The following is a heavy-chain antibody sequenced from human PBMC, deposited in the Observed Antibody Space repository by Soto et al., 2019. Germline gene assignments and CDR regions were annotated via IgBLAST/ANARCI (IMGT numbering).Heavy chain of an antibody. CDR2: IWYDGSNK. CDR3: ARAPRYYYMDV. J-gene: IGHJ6*03. CDR1: GFTISSYG. Sequence: QVQLVESGGGVVQPGRSLRLSCAASGFTISSYGMHWVRQAPGKGLEWVAVIWYDGSNKYYADSVKGRFTISRDNSKNTLYLQMNSLRAEDTAVYYCARAPRYYYMDVWDKGTTVTVSS. V-gene: IGHV3-33*01.